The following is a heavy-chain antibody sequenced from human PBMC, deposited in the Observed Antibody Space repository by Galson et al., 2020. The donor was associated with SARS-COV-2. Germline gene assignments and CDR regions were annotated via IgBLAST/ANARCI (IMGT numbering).Heavy chain of an antibody. D-gene: IGHD3-10*02. CDR3: AKDFVRGIGYMDV. V-gene: IGHV3-23*01. J-gene: IGHJ6*03. CDR2: TSATT. Sequence: GESLKISCVASGFTFSRYGMSWVRQAPGQGLEWVATTSATTYYADSERRRFIISRDDSKNTLYLQMNGLSADDTAVYYCAKDFVRGIGYMDVWGPGTTVTVSS. CDR1: GFTFSRYG.